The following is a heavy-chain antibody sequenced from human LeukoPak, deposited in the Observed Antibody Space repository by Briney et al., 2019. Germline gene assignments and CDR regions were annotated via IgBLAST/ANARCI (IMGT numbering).Heavy chain of an antibody. D-gene: IGHD1-26*01. V-gene: IGHV6-1*01. CDR2: TYYRSKWYY. CDR3: ARGPVGGSTIFDY. CDR1: GDSVSSNSAA. J-gene: IGHJ4*02. Sequence: SQALSLTCAISGDSVSSNSAAWNWIRQSPSRGLEWLGRTYYRSKWYYDYAVAVKSRISINPATSKNQFSLELSPVTPEDTAVYYCARGPVGGSTIFDYWGQGTLVTVSS.